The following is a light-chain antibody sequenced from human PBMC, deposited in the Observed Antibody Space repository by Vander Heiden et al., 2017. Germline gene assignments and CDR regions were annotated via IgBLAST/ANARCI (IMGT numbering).Light chain of an antibody. Sequence: QSALTQPASVSGSLGQSITISCAGTSSDIGAYFFVSWYQQRPGKAPKLIIYEVNIRPSGVSSRFSGSKSGNTASLTISGLQAADEAYYHCSSFTGASTLVFGGGTKVTVL. CDR3: SSFTGASTLV. V-gene: IGLV2-14*01. CDR2: EVN. J-gene: IGLJ3*02. CDR1: SSDIGAYFF.